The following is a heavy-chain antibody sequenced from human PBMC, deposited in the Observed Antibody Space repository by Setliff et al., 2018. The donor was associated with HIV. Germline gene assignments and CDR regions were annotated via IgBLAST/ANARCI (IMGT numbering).Heavy chain of an antibody. J-gene: IGHJ4*02. V-gene: IGHV4-59*08. Sequence: PSETLSLTCTVSGGSISNYCWNWIRQPPGKGLEWIGFIFSSGSTKYNPSLQSRVTISVDTSENQFSLRLNSVTAADTAVYYCARHSPSDYWGQGTLVTVSS. CDR1: GGSISNYC. CDR2: IFSSGST. CDR3: ARHSPSDY.